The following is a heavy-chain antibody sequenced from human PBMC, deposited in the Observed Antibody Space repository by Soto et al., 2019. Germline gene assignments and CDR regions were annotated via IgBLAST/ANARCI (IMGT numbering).Heavy chain of an antibody. CDR2: IKQDGSEK. CDR1: GFTFSSYW. CDR3: ARDDIVVVPAAMGGTSDY. Sequence: GGSLRLSCAASGFTFSSYWMSWVRQAPGKGLEWVANIKQDGSEKYYVDSVKGRFTISRDNAKNSLYLQMNSLRAEDTAVYYCARDDIVVVPAAMGGTSDYWGQGTLVTVSS. V-gene: IGHV3-7*05. J-gene: IGHJ4*02. D-gene: IGHD2-2*01.